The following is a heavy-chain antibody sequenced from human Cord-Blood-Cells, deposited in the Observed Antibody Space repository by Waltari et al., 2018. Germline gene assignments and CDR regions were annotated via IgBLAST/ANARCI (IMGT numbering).Heavy chain of an antibody. CDR2: SYHSGST. Sequence: QVQLQESGPGLVKPSGTLSLTCAVSGGSISSSNWWSWVRQPPGKGLEWIGESYHSGSTNYNPSRKSRVPISVDKSKNQFSLKLSSVTAADTAVYYCARVDWGGSGSFYAFDIWGQGTMVTVSS. D-gene: IGHD3-10*01. J-gene: IGHJ3*02. CDR1: GGSISSSNW. V-gene: IGHV4-4*02. CDR3: ARVDWGGSGSFYAFDI.